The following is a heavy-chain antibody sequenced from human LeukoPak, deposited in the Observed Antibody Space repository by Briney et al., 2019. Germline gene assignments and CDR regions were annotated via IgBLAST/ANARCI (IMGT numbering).Heavy chain of an antibody. D-gene: IGHD3-10*01. J-gene: IGHJ5*02. CDR3: ARDQAPRYYYGSGTGWFDP. CDR2: IYYSGST. Sequence: PSETLSLTCTVSGGSISSSSYYWGWIRQPPGKGLEWIGSIYYSGSTYYNPSLKSRVTISVDTSKNQFSLKLSSVTAADTAVYYCARDQAPRYYYGSGTGWFDPWGQGTLVTVSS. CDR1: GGSISSSSYY. V-gene: IGHV4-39*02.